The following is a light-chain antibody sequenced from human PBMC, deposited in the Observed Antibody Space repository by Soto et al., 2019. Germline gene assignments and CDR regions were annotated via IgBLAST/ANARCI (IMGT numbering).Light chain of an antibody. Sequence: TQSPTPLSASIGDRVTITCRATQGYRSDLGSYQQQTGKAPTRLLFDASNFQAEGTSTCSASRCGRAVTLPINSLQAEDFATYYCLQYHDYQCTFGQGTKVDIK. V-gene: IGKV1-6*01. J-gene: IGKJ2*02. CDR2: DAS. CDR1: QGYRSD. CDR3: LQYHDYQCT.